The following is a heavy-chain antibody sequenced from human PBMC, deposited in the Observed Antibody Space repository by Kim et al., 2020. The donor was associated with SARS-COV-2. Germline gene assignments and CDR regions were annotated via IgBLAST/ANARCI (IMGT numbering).Heavy chain of an antibody. J-gene: IGHJ6*02. Sequence: GGSLRLSCVASGFTFDIYAMSWVRQAPAKGLEWVSVISGGGVNKLYEDSVRGRVTISRDNSKNTLFLQMNRLKEEDTAFYDCSKVVIIDDYEYYYYYGMDGWGLGTPVTVSS. CDR3: SKVVIIDDYEYYYYYGMDG. V-gene: IGHV3-23*01. D-gene: IGHD3-16*01. CDR2: ISGGGVNK. CDR1: GFTFDIYA.